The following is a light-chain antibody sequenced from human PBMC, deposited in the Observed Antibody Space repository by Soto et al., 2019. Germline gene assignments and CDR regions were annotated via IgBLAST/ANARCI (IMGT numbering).Light chain of an antibody. Sequence: DIQMTQSPSTLSASVGDRVTISCRASQGIDRWLAWYQHKPGKAPKLLIYKASSLESGVPSRFSGSGSWTAFSLTISSLQPDDFATYFCQQHNSSPWTFGQGTKVEMK. V-gene: IGKV1-5*03. CDR2: KAS. CDR3: QQHNSSPWT. J-gene: IGKJ1*01. CDR1: QGIDRW.